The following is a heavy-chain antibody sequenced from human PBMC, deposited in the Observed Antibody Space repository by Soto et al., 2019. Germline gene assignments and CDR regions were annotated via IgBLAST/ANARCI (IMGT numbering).Heavy chain of an antibody. V-gene: IGHV3-23*01. CDR2: ISGSGGST. J-gene: IGHJ6*02. Sequence: GGSLRLSCAASGFTFSSYAMSWVRQAPGKGLEWVSAISGSGGSTYYADSVKGRFTISRDNSKNTLYLQMNSLRAEDTAVYYCANRVLAAVVPRYYYGMDVWGQGTTVTVSS. D-gene: IGHD2-8*02. CDR1: GFTFSSYA. CDR3: ANRVLAAVVPRYYYGMDV.